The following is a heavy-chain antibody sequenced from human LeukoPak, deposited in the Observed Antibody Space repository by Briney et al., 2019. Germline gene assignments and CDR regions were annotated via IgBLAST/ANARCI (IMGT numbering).Heavy chain of an antibody. CDR2: ISTNTGNP. Sequence: ASVKVSCKASGGTFSSYAISWVRQAPGQGLEWMGWISTNTGNPTYAQGFTGRFVFSLDTSVSTAYLQISSLKAEDTAVYYCARGAGSTSDWFDPWGQGTLVTVSS. V-gene: IGHV7-4-1*02. D-gene: IGHD3-10*01. CDR3: ARGAGSTSDWFDP. J-gene: IGHJ5*02. CDR1: GGTFSSYA.